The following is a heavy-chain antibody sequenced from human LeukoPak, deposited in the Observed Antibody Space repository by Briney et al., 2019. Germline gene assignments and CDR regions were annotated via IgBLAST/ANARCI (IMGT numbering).Heavy chain of an antibody. D-gene: IGHD2-2*02. CDR2: IIPIFGTA. CDR1: RCTFSSYA. V-gene: IGHV1-69*13. Sequence: SVKVSCKVSRCTFSSYAIIWVRQAPGQGPEWMGGIIPIFGTANYAQKFQGRVTSTADESTSTAYMELSSLRSEDTAVYYCARGCSSTSCYTSGLAPCFDPWGQGTLVTVSS. CDR3: ARGCSSTSCYTSGLAPCFDP. J-gene: IGHJ5*02.